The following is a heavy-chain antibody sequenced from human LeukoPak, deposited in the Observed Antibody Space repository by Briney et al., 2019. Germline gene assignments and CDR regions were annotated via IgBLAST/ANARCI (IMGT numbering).Heavy chain of an antibody. CDR2: ISAYNGKT. J-gene: IGHJ4*02. V-gene: IGHV1-18*01. D-gene: IGHD3-9*01. CDR1: GYSFSSFY. CDR3: TRAESDWPPYIDY. Sequence: GASVKVSCKASGYSFSSFYISWVRQAPGQGLEWLEWISAYNGKTSYAQKLQGRVSMTTDTSASTAYMELWSLTSDDTAVYWCTRAESDWPPYIDYWGQGTLVTVSS.